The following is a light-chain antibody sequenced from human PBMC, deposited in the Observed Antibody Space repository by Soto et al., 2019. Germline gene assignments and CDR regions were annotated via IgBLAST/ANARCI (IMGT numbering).Light chain of an antibody. CDR2: TND. CDR1: SSNIGDNS. Sequence: QSVLTQPPSASGTPGQRVVISCSGSSSNIGDNSVSWYQQLPGTAPKLLIYTNDQRPSGVPDRFSASKSGTSASLAISSLRSEDEADYHCSTWDDSLNGRVFGGGTKLTVL. CDR3: STWDDSLNGRV. J-gene: IGLJ3*02. V-gene: IGLV1-47*01.